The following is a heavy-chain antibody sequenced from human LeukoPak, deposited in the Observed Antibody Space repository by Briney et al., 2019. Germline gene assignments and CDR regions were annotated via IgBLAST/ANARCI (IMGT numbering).Heavy chain of an antibody. CDR1: GFTFSSYA. D-gene: IGHD3-3*01. CDR2: NRGSGDYT. Sequence: GGSLRLSCAASGFTFSSYAMSWVRQAPGKGLEWVSANRGSGDYTYYADSVQGRFTISRDNSKNTLYLQMNSLRADDTAVYYCAKDRDVWSVFIWGQGTLVTVSS. V-gene: IGHV3-23*01. J-gene: IGHJ4*02. CDR3: AKDRDVWSVFI.